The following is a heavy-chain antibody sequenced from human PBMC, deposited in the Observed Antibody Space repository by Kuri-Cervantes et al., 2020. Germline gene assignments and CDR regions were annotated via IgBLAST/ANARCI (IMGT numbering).Heavy chain of an antibody. V-gene: IGHV3-23*01. Sequence: GESLKISCAASGFIFSTYAITWVRQAPGKGLQCVSSITGRGDSTYYSDSVKGRFTISRHNSKNTLYLQMNSLRAEDTAVYYCAREVCGGDCYEGYYYYYMDVWGKGTTVTVSS. CDR3: AREVCGGDCYEGYYYYYMDV. D-gene: IGHD2-21*02. CDR2: ITGRGDST. J-gene: IGHJ6*03. CDR1: GFIFSTYA.